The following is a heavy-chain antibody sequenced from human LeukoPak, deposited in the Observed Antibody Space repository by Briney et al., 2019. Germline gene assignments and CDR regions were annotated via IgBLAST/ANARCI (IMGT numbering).Heavy chain of an antibody. CDR3: ARANVYGDYYYYYMDV. V-gene: IGHV1-18*01. CDR1: GYTFTSYG. Sequence: ASVKVSCKASGYTFTSYGISWVRQAPGQGLEWMGWISAYNGNTNYAQKLQGRVTMTTDTSTSTAYMELRSLRSEDTAVYYCARANVYGDYYYYYMDVWGKGTTVTVSS. CDR2: ISAYNGNT. D-gene: IGHD4-17*01. J-gene: IGHJ6*03.